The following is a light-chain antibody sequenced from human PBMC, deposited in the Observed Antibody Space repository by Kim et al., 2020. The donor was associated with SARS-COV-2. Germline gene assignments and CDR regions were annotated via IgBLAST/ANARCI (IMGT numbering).Light chain of an antibody. V-gene: IGKV1-16*02. CDR1: QGLSNH. CDR3: QQYNSYPIT. CDR2: AAS. Sequence: ECEGDRVSIHCRESQGLSNHLAWFPQKPGKAPKSLIYAASSLQSGVTSKFSGSRSGTDFTLTIRSLQPEDFATYCRQQYNSYPITFGHGTRREIK. J-gene: IGKJ5*01.